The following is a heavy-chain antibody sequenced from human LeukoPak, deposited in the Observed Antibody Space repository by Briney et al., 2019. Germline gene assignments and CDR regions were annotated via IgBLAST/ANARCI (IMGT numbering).Heavy chain of an antibody. D-gene: IGHD6-19*01. J-gene: IGHJ4*02. CDR1: GYTFTSYG. CDR2: ISAYNGNT. Sequence: ASVKVSCKASGYTFTSYGISWVRQAPGQGLEWMGWISAYNGNTNYAQKLQGRVTMTTDTSTSTANMELRSLRSDDTAVYYCARDLVIAVAGTFGYWGQGTLVTVSS. CDR3: ARDLVIAVAGTFGY. V-gene: IGHV1-18*01.